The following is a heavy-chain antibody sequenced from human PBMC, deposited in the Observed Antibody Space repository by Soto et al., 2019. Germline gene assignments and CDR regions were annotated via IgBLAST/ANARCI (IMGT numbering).Heavy chain of an antibody. CDR2: INPNSGGT. CDR1: GYTFTSYD. V-gene: IGHV1-2*02. J-gene: IGHJ6*02. CDR3: ARGGGQTYYYYPMDL. D-gene: IGHD3-16*01. Sequence: ASVKVSCKASGYTFTSYDINWVRQAPGQGLEWMGYINPNSGGTRFQQRFQDRVAMTRGTTFNTTYLELSRLTSDDTAVYYCARGGGQTYYYYPMDLWGQGTTVTVSS.